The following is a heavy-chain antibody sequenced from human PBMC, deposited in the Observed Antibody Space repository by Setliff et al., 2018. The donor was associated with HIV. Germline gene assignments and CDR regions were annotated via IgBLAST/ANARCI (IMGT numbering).Heavy chain of an antibody. J-gene: IGHJ4*02. CDR3: AREGRQLWFFDF. V-gene: IGHV4-4*07. D-gene: IGHD5-18*01. CDR1: GGSISAYY. CDR2: VYIRGSP. Sequence: SETLSLTCTVSGGSISAYYWNWFRQPAGKGLEWIGRVYIRGSPNSNPSLMRRFTTSIDTSKNHFFLRLSSVTAADTAVYYCAREGRQLWFFDFWGQGALVTVSS.